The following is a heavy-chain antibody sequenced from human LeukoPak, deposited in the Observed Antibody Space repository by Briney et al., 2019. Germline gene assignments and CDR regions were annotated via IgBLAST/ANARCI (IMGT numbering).Heavy chain of an antibody. CDR3: ARVTRGPGTTGIWFDP. CDR1: GGTFSNFG. J-gene: IGHJ5*02. D-gene: IGHD1-1*01. V-gene: IGHV1-69*05. CDR2: IFPIYGAT. Sequence: GASGKVSCKASGGTFSNFGISWVRQAPGQGLEWMGDIFPIYGATNYAVKFQGRVTLTTDESTSTAYMELSSLRSEDTAVYYCARVTRGPGTTGIWFDPWGQGTLVTVSS.